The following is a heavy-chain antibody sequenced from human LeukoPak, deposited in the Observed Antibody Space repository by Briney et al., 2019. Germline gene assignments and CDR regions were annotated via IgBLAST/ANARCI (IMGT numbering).Heavy chain of an antibody. D-gene: IGHD6-19*01. CDR1: GFTFSSYA. CDR3: ASSRWYSTPNWFDP. CDR2: ISGSGGST. J-gene: IGHJ5*02. Sequence: GGSLRLSCAASGFTFSSYAMSWVRQAPGKGLEWVSAISGSGGSTYYADSVKGRFTISRDNAKNSLYLQMNSLRAEDTAMYYCASSRWYSTPNWFDPWGQGTLVIVSS. V-gene: IGHV3-23*01.